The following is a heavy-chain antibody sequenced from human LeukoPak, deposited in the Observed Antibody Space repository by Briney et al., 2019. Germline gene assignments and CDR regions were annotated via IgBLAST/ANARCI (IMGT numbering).Heavy chain of an antibody. CDR3: ASPLRVGAIDY. CDR2: ISSSGSTI. Sequence: PGGSLRLSCAASGFTFSDYYMSWIRQAPGQGLEWVSYISSSGSTIYYADSVKGRFTISRDNAKNSLYLQMNSLRAEDTAVYYCASPLRVGAIDYWGQGTLVTVSS. V-gene: IGHV3-11*04. J-gene: IGHJ4*02. CDR1: GFTFSDYY. D-gene: IGHD1-26*01.